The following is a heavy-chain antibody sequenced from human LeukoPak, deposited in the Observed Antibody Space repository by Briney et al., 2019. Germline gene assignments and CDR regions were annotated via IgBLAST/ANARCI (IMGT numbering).Heavy chain of an antibody. Sequence: SETLSLTCTAAGGSPSSYYWSWIRQPAGKLLGWIGRTNTSGSTNYNPSLKSRVTMSVDTSKNQVSLKLSSVTAADTAVYYCARGKYYYGSGSTNYMDVWGKGTTVTVSS. J-gene: IGHJ6*03. D-gene: IGHD3-10*01. V-gene: IGHV4-4*07. CDR2: TNTSGST. CDR1: GGSPSSYY. CDR3: ARGKYYYGSGSTNYMDV.